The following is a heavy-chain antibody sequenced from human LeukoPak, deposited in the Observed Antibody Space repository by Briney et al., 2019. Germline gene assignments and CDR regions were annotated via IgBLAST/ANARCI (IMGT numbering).Heavy chain of an antibody. V-gene: IGHV1-46*03. CDR3: ARSYYYDSWDY. Sequence: ASVKVSCKASGYTFTSYYMHWVRQAPGQGLEWMGRINASGGSTSYAQKFQGRVTITRDTSTSTVDMELSSLMSEDTAVYYCARSYYYDSWDYWGQGTLVTVSS. D-gene: IGHD3-22*01. CDR1: GYTFTSYY. J-gene: IGHJ4*02. CDR2: INASGGST.